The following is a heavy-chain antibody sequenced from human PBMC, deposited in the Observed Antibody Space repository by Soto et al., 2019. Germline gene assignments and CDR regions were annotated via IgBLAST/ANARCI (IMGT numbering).Heavy chain of an antibody. CDR2: ISYDGSNK. J-gene: IGHJ4*02. D-gene: IGHD5-18*01. CDR1: GFTFTSYG. V-gene: IGHV3-30*18. CDR3: AKEMGTAMVPTYDY. Sequence: GGSLRLSCAASGFTFTSYGMHWVRQAPGKGLEWVAVISYDGSNKYYADSVKGRFTISRDNFGNTLYLQMNSLRAEDTAVYYCAKEMGTAMVPTYDYWGQGTLVTVSS.